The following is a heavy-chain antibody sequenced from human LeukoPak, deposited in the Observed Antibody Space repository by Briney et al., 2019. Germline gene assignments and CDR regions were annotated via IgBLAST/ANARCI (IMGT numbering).Heavy chain of an antibody. CDR1: GYTFTGYY. CDR2: INPNSDDT. D-gene: IGHD2-2*01. J-gene: IGHJ4*02. CDR3: ASGDQHHQLPY. V-gene: IGHV1-2*02. Sequence: GASVKISCKASGYTFTGYYMHWVRQAPGQGLEWMGWINPNSDDTNYAQKFQGRVTMTRDTSISTAYMELSRLRSDDTAVYYCASGDQHHQLPYWGQGTLVTVSS.